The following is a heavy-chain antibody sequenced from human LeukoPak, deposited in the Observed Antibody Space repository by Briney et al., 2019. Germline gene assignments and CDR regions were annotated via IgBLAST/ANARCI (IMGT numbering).Heavy chain of an antibody. CDR1: GYSFTSYW. D-gene: IGHD3-22*01. CDR3: ARRRYYYDSSGSSYFNWFDP. CDR2: IYPGDSDT. Sequence: GESLKISCKGSGYSFTSYWTGWVRQMPGKGLEWMGVIYPGDSDTRYSPSFQGQVTISADKSISTAYLQWISLKASDTAMYYCARRRYYYDSSGSSYFNWFDPWGQGTLVTVSS. V-gene: IGHV5-51*01. J-gene: IGHJ5*02.